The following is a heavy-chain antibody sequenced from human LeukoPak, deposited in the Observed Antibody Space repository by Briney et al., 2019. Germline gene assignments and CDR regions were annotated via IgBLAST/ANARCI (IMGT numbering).Heavy chain of an antibody. Sequence: PGGSLRLSCAASGFTFSKYWMLWVRQAPGKGLESVSRINTDGTVTTYADSVKGRFTVSRDNADNTMFLQMNSVRDEDTAVYYCARGRYCTVGSCSSAWFDPWGQGALVTVSS. D-gene: IGHD2-15*01. CDR1: GFTFSKYW. V-gene: IGHV3-74*01. CDR3: ARGRYCTVGSCSSAWFDP. CDR2: INTDGTVT. J-gene: IGHJ5*02.